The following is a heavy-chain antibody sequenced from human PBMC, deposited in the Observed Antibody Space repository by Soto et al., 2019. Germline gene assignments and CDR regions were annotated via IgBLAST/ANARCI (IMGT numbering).Heavy chain of an antibody. CDR2: ISYDGSNK. CDR3: ARAGGDGGSCYTLVGLRHGMDV. D-gene: IGHD2-15*01. CDR1: GFTFSSYA. Sequence: QVQLVESGGGVVQPGRSLRLSCAASGFTFSSYAMHWVRQAPGKGLEWVAVISYDGSNKYYADSVKGRFTISRDNAKNTRYLKMNSVRAEDTAVYYCARAGGDGGSCYTLVGLRHGMDVWGQGTTVTVSS. V-gene: IGHV3-30-3*01. J-gene: IGHJ6*02.